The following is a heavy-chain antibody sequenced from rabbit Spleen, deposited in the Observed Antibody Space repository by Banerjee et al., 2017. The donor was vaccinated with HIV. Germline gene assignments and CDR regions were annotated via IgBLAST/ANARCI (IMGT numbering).Heavy chain of an antibody. CDR2: TYTSTGGT. J-gene: IGHJ4*01. V-gene: IGHV1S45*01. Sequence: QQQLEESGGGLVKPGGTLTLTCKASGFSFSSSYWICWVRQAPGKGLEWIACTYTSTGGTYYASWAKGRFTASKTSPTTVTLEMTSLTAADTATYFCARHDTSADTYYIELWGQGTLVTVS. D-gene: IGHD4-1*01. CDR3: ARHDTSADTYYIEL. CDR1: GFSFSSSYW.